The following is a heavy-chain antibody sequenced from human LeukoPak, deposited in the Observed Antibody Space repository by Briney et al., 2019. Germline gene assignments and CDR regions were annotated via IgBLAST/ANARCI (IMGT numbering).Heavy chain of an antibody. Sequence: GGSLRLSCAASGFTFSSYSMNWVRQAPGKGLEWVSSISSSSSYIYYADSVKGRFTISRDNAKNSLYLQMNSLRAEDTAVYYCARDSGDYYDSSGYWKYWGQGTLVTVSS. J-gene: IGHJ4*02. CDR2: ISSSSSYI. CDR1: GFTFSSYS. CDR3: ARDSGDYYDSSGYWKY. V-gene: IGHV3-21*01. D-gene: IGHD3-22*01.